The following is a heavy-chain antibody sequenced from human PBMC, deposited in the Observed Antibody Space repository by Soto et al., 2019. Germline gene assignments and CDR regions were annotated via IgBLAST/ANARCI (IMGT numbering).Heavy chain of an antibody. V-gene: IGHV4-59*01. CDR1: GGSISNYY. CDR3: ARASYYYSYYMDE. CDR2: IYYSGST. J-gene: IGHJ6*03. Sequence: SETLSLTCTVSGGSISNYYWSWIRQPPGKGLEWIGYIYYSGSTNYNPSLKSRVTISVDTSKNQFSLRLSSVTAADTAVYYCARASYYYSYYMDEWGKGTTVTVSS.